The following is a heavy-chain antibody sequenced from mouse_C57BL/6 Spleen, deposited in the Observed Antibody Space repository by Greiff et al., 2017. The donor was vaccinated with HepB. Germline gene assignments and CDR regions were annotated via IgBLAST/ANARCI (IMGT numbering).Heavy chain of an antibody. V-gene: IGHV14-4*01. Sequence: VQLKESGAELVRPGASVKLSCTASGFNITDDYMHWVKQRPEQGLEWIGWIDPENGDTEYAPKFQGKATITADTSSNTAYLQLSSLTSEDTAVYYCTTLITTVVATDFDVWGTGTTVTVSS. CDR1: GFNITDDY. CDR3: TTLITTVVATDFDV. J-gene: IGHJ1*03. CDR2: IDPENGDT. D-gene: IGHD1-1*01.